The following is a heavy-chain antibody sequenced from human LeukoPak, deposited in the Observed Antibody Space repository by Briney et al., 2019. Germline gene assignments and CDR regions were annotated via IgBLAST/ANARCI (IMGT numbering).Heavy chain of an antibody. CDR3: AKWVDYDVLTGYYVSDY. D-gene: IGHD3-9*01. Sequence: PGGSLRLSCAASGFTFSNYAMGSVRQAPGKGLEWVSAITGGASGIYHADSMKSRFTISRDNSKNTLYLQINSLRAEDTAVYYCAKWVDYDVLTGYYVSDYWGEGTLVTVSS. CDR1: GFTFSNYA. J-gene: IGHJ4*02. CDR2: ITGGASGI. V-gene: IGHV3-23*01.